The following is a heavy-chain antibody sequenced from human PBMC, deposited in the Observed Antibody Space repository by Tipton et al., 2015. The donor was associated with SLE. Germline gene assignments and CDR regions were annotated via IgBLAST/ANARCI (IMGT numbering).Heavy chain of an antibody. CDR1: GFTFSSYA. D-gene: IGHD2-21*01. V-gene: IGHV3-30*14. CDR2: ISYDGSNK. CDR3: AKDRYCGGGMCLRSYFDS. Sequence: RSLRLSCAASGFTFSSYAMHWVRQAPGKGLEWVAVISYDGSNKYYADSVKGRFTISRDNSKNTVFLQMNSLSADDRAVYYCAKDRYCGGGMCLRSYFDSWGQGTLVTVSS. J-gene: IGHJ4*02.